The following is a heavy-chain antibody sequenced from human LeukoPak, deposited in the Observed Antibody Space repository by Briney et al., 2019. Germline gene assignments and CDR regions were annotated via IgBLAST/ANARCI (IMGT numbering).Heavy chain of an antibody. J-gene: IGHJ4*02. V-gene: IGHV3-48*02. Sequence: AGSLRLSCAASGFTFSSYSMNWVRQAPGKGLEWVSYITSSSSTIYYADSVKGRFTISRDNAKNSLYLQMNRLRDEDTAVYYCTRGGSISIVHWGQGTLVTVSS. CDR1: GFTFSSYS. CDR2: ITSSSSTI. D-gene: IGHD2/OR15-2a*01. CDR3: TRGGSISIVH.